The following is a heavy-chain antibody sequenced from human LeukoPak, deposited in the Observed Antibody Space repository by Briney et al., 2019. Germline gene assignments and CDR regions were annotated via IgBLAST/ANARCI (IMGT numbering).Heavy chain of an antibody. V-gene: IGHV1-2*02. CDR1: GYTFTGYY. J-gene: IGHJ1*01. CDR3: ARDNYGSGSYYPSGEYFQH. Sequence: ASVKVSCKASGYTFTGYYMHWVRQAPGQGLEWMGWINPNSGGTNYAQEFQGRVTMTRDTSISTAYMELSRLRSDDTAVYYCARDNYGSGSYYPSGEYFQHWGQGTLVTVSS. D-gene: IGHD3-10*01. CDR2: INPNSGGT.